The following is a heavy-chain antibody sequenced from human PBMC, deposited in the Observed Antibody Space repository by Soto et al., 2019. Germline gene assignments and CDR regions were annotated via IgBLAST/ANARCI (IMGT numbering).Heavy chain of an antibody. Sequence: GASVKVSCTVSGYTLTELSMHWVRQAPGKGLEWMGGFDPEDGETIYAQKFQGRVTMTEDTSTDTAYMELSSRRSEDTAVYYCATHRVVAVAVVVWGQGTTVTVSS. CDR1: GYTLTELS. D-gene: IGHD6-19*01. J-gene: IGHJ6*02. CDR3: ATHRVVAVAVVV. CDR2: FDPEDGET. V-gene: IGHV1-24*01.